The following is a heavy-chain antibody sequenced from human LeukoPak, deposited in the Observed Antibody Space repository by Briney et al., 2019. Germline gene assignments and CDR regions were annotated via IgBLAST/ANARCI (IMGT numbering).Heavy chain of an antibody. J-gene: IGHJ4*02. D-gene: IGHD4-17*01. CDR1: GGTFSSYA. V-gene: IGHV1-69*01. Sequence: ASVKVSCKASGGTFSSYAISWVRQAPGQGLEWMGGIIPIFGTANYAQKFQGRVTITADESTSTAYMELSSLRAEDTAVYYCARDGAYGADVSGLDYWGQGTLVTVSS. CDR3: ARDGAYGADVSGLDY. CDR2: IIPIFGTA.